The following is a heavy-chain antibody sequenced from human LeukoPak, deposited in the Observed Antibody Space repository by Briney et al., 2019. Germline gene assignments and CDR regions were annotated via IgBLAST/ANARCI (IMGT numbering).Heavy chain of an antibody. Sequence: PSETLSLTCGVYGGSFSGYYWSWIRQPPGKGLEWIGEINPIGSTNYNPSPKSRVTISVDTSKNQFSLKLSSVTAADTAVYYCARAVTTYYYYYMDVWGKGTTVTVSS. J-gene: IGHJ6*03. CDR3: ARAVTTYYYYYMDV. V-gene: IGHV4-34*01. CDR1: GGSFSGYY. D-gene: IGHD4-17*01. CDR2: INPIGST.